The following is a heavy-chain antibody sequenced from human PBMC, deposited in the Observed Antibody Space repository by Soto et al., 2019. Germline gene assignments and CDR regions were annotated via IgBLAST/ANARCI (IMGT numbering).Heavy chain of an antibody. J-gene: IGHJ6*02. CDR3: ARTLAVAGAGGRGYYYYYYGMDV. D-gene: IGHD6-19*01. CDR2: INSDGSST. V-gene: IGHV3-74*01. Sequence: EVPLVESGGGLVQPGGSLRLSCAASGFTFSSYWMHWVRQAPGKGLVWVSRINSDGSSTSYADSVKGRFTISRDNAKNTLYLQMNRLRAEDTAVYYCARTLAVAGAGGRGYYYYYYGMDVWGQGTTVTVSS. CDR1: GFTFSSYW.